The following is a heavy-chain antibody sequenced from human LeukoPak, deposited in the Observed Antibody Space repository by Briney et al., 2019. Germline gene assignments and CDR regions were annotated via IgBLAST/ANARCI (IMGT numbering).Heavy chain of an antibody. J-gene: IGHJ6*03. D-gene: IGHD4-23*01. CDR3: ARLHYGGNYGYYYYYMDV. V-gene: IGHV4-34*01. CDR2: INHSGST. Sequence: SGTLSLTCAVYGESFSGYYWSWIRQPPGKGLEWIGEINHSGSTNYNPSLKSRVTISVDTSRNQFSLNLSSVTAADTAVYYCARLHYGGNYGYYYYYMDVWGKGTTVTISS. CDR1: GESFSGYY.